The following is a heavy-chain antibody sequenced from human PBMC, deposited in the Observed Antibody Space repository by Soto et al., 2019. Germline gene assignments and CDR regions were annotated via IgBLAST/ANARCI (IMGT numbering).Heavy chain of an antibody. V-gene: IGHV4-39*01. CDR1: GGSISSSSNY. D-gene: IGHD2-8*01. CDR3: AALRGYATY. CDR2: IHYSGST. Sequence: SETLSLTCTVSGGSISSSSNYWGWIRQPPGKGLEWFGSIHYSGSTYYNPSLKSRVTISVDTSKNQFSLKLSSVTAADTAVYYCAALRGYATYWGQGTLVTVSS. J-gene: IGHJ4*02.